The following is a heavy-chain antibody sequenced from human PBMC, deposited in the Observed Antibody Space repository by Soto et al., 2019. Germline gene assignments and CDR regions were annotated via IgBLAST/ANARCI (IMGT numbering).Heavy chain of an antibody. CDR2: ISSSSSYI. CDR3: ARDRDRSGYRYYFDY. D-gene: IGHD3-3*01. J-gene: IGHJ4*02. CDR1: GFTFSSYS. V-gene: IGHV3-21*01. Sequence: LRLSCAASGFTFSSYSMNWVRQAPGKGLEWVSSISSSSSYIYYADSVKGRFTISRDNAKNSLYLQMNSLRAEDTAVYYCARDRDRSGYRYYFDYWGQGTLVTVSS.